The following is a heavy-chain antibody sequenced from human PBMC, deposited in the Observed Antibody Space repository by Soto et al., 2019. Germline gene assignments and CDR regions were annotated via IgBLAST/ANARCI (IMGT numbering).Heavy chain of an antibody. Sequence: SETLSLTCTVSGGSIISYYWSWIRQPPGKGLEWIGYIYYSGSTNYNPPLKSRVTISVDTSKNQFSLKLSSVTAADTAVYYCARDADSGYDLDAIDIWGQGTMVTVSS. D-gene: IGHD5-12*01. J-gene: IGHJ3*02. CDR3: ARDADSGYDLDAIDI. CDR1: GGSIISYY. V-gene: IGHV4-59*01. CDR2: IYYSGST.